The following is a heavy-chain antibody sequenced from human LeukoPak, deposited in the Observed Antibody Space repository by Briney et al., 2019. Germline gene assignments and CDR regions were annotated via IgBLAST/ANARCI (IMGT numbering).Heavy chain of an antibody. Sequence: GGSLRLSCAASGFSFSSYTMTWVRQAPGRGLEWVSCLSSTSTYIYYADSVKSRFTISRDNAKNSLYLQMNSLRAEDTAVYYCARYASGWSGGTSGHYMDVWGKGTTVIVSS. D-gene: IGHD6-19*01. CDR1: GFSFSSYT. CDR3: ARYASGWSGGTSGHYMDV. V-gene: IGHV3-21*01. CDR2: LSSTSTYI. J-gene: IGHJ6*03.